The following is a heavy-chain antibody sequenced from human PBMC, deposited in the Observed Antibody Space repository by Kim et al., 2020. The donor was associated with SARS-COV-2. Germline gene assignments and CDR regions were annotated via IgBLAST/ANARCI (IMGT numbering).Heavy chain of an antibody. V-gene: IGHV3-43*01. Sequence: DSVKGRFTISRDNSKNSLYLQMNSLRTEDTALYYCAKDTAPKRLRSFFDYWGQGTLVTVSS. D-gene: IGHD5-12*01. CDR3: AKDTAPKRLRSFFDY. J-gene: IGHJ4*02.